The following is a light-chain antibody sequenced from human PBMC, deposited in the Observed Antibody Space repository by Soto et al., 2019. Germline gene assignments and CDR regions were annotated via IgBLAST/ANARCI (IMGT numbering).Light chain of an antibody. Sequence: SVLTQPPSVSGSPGQSVTLSCTGASSDFGTYNRVSWYQQPPGTAPKLIIYEVSNRPSGVPDRFSGSKSGNTASLTISGLQAEDEADYYCSSYTRSSVVFGGGTKLTVL. CDR2: EVS. V-gene: IGLV2-18*02. J-gene: IGLJ2*01. CDR3: SSYTRSSVV. CDR1: SSDFGTYNR.